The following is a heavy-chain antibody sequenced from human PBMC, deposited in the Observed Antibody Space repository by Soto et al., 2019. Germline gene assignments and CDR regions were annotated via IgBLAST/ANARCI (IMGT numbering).Heavy chain of an antibody. J-gene: IGHJ6*02. CDR2: IRSKANSYAT. V-gene: IGHV3-73*01. CDR1: GFTFSGSA. D-gene: IGHD6-19*01. CDR3: TRHDEQWLVTYYYYYGMDV. Sequence: PGGSLRLSCAASGFTFSGSAMHWVRQASGKGLEWVGRIRSKANSYATAYAASVKGRFTISRDDSKNTAYLQMNSLKTEDTAVYYCTRHDEQWLVTYYYYYGMDVWGQGTTVTVSS.